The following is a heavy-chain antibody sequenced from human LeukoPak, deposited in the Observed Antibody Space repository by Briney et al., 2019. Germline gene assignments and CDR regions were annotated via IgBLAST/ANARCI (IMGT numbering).Heavy chain of an antibody. J-gene: IGHJ6*02. CDR2: ISGSGGST. D-gene: IGHD1-26*01. Sequence: GGSLRLSCAASGYTFSSYAMSWVRQAPGKGLEWVSAISGSGGSTYYADSVKGRFTISRDNSKNTLYLQMNSLRAEDTAVYYCAKDPSGSYYYYYGMDVWGQGTTVTVSS. CDR3: AKDPSGSYYYYYGMDV. CDR1: GYTFSSYA. V-gene: IGHV3-23*01.